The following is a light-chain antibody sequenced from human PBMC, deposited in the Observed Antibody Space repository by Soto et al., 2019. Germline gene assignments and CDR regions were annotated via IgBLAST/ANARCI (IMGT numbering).Light chain of an antibody. V-gene: IGKV3-11*01. J-gene: IGKJ2*01. CDR1: QSVSSS. Sequence: EIVLTQSPATLSLSPGERATLSCRASQSVSSSLAWYQQKPGQAPRLLIYDASNRAPGIPARFSGSGSGTDFTLTISSLEPEDFAVYYCQQRFAWPPVFGQGTKLEI. CDR2: DAS. CDR3: QQRFAWPPV.